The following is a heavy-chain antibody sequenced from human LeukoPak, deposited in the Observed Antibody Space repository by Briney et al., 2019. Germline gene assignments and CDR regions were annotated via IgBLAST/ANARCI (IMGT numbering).Heavy chain of an antibody. CDR1: GFTVSSYA. CDR2: ISGIGGST. D-gene: IGHD2-2*01. J-gene: IGHJ6*04. CDR3: AKVQLPYYYYYYSMDV. Sequence: PGGSLRLSCAASGFTVSSYATSWVRQAPGKGLEWVAAISGIGGSTYYADSVKGRFTISRDNSKNTLYLQMNSLRAEDTAVYYCAKVQLPYYYYYYSMDVWGKGTPVTVSS. V-gene: IGHV3-23*01.